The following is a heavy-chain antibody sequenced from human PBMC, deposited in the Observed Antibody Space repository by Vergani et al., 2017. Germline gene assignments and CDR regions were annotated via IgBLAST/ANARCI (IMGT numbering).Heavy chain of an antibody. V-gene: IGHV1-69*01. CDR3: AGTPGIAAAGTGWFDP. CDR2: IIPIFGTA. CDR1: GGTFSSYA. J-gene: IGHJ5*02. Sequence: QVQLVQSGAEVKKPGSSVKVSCKASGGTFSSYAISWVRQAPGQGLEWMGGIIPIFGTANYAQKFQGRVTSTADESTSTAYMELSSLRSEDTAVYYCAGTPGIAAAGTGWFDPWGQGTLVTVSS. D-gene: IGHD6-13*01.